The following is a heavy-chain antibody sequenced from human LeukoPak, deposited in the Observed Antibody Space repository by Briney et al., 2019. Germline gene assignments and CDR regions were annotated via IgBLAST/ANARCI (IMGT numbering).Heavy chain of an antibody. CDR2: ILHSGST. J-gene: IGHJ4*02. Sequence: SGTLSLTCAVSGGSISTSDWWTWVRQPPGKGLEWIGEILHSGSTNYNPSLKSRVTISLDKSKSQFSLKLTSVTAADTAVYYCARNGGSSDFDYWGQGILVTVSS. D-gene: IGHD4-23*01. CDR1: GGSISTSDW. CDR3: ARNGGSSDFDY. V-gene: IGHV4-4*02.